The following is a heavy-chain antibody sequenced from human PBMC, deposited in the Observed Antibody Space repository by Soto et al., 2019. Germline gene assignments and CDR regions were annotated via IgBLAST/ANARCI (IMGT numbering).Heavy chain of an antibody. CDR3: ARREFTMIPGGWYFDL. CDR1: GGSISSGGYY. Sequence: QVQLQESGPGLVKPSQTLSLTCTVSGGSISSGGYYWSWIRQHPGKGLEWIGYIYYSGSTYYNPSLKSRVTISVDTSKNQFALKLSSVTAADTAVYYCARREFTMIPGGWYFDLWGRGTLVTVSS. V-gene: IGHV4-31*03. J-gene: IGHJ2*01. CDR2: IYYSGST. D-gene: IGHD3-22*01.